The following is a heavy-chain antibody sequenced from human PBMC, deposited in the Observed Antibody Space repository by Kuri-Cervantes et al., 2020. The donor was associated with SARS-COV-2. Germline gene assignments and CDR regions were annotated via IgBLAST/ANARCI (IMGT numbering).Heavy chain of an antibody. CDR3: ARVKTIFGVAPFDY. CDR2: IYYSGST. Sequence: LRLSCTVSGGSISSGSYYWSWIRQPAGKGLEWIGRIYYSGSTNYNPSLKSRVTIPVDTSKNQFSLKLSSVTAADTAVYYCARVKTIFGVAPFDYWGQGTLVTVSS. D-gene: IGHD3-3*01. J-gene: IGHJ4*02. CDR1: GGSISSGSYY. V-gene: IGHV4-61*02.